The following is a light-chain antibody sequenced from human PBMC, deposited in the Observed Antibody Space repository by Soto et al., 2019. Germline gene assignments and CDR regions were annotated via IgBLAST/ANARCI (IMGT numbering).Light chain of an antibody. CDR3: QQYGGSPWT. V-gene: IGKV3-20*01. CDR1: QSVSNNY. Sequence: EIVLTQSPGTLSLSQGERATLSCRASQSVSNNYLAWYQQKPGQAPRLLIYGASNRATGIPDRFSGSGSGTDFTLTISRLEPEDFAMYYCQQYGGSPWTFGQGTKVDI. J-gene: IGKJ1*01. CDR2: GAS.